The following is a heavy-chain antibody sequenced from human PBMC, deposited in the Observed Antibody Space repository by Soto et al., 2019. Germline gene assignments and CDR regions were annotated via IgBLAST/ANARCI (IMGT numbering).Heavy chain of an antibody. Sequence: QVHLVQSGAEVKKPGASVKVSCKGSGYDFTTYGITWVRQAPGQGLEWMAWISAHNGNTDYAQKLQARVPVTRDTSTSTAYMELRSLRSDDTAVYYCARGRYGDYWGQGALVTVSS. CDR2: ISAHNGNT. J-gene: IGHJ4*02. V-gene: IGHV1-18*01. D-gene: IGHD1-1*01. CDR3: ARGRYGDY. CDR1: GYDFTTYG.